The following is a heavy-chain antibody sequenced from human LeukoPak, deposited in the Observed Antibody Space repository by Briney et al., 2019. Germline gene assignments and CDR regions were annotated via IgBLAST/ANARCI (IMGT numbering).Heavy chain of an antibody. V-gene: IGHV3-33*06. J-gene: IGHJ4*02. CDR1: GLTFSSYA. CDR3: AKVVPYYDFWSGYPFDY. CDR2: IWYDGSNK. Sequence: PGRSLRLSCAASGLTFSSYAMHWVRQAPGKGLEWVAVIWYDGSNKYYADSVKGRFTISRDNSKNTLYLQMNSLRAEDTAVYYCAKVVPYYDFWSGYPFDYWGQGTLVTVSS. D-gene: IGHD3-3*01.